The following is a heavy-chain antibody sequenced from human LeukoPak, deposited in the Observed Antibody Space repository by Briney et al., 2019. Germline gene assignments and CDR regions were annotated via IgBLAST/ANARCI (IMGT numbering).Heavy chain of an antibody. Sequence: SETLSLTCTVWSDFMRLYYWRWIRQPPGEGLEGIGYIKYSGSTTYNPSLRSRVTMSIDTSKNQCSLKLTSVTAADTAVYHCARGANYGDYGLDAFDVWGQGTMVTVSS. CDR3: ARGANYGDYGLDAFDV. D-gene: IGHD4-17*01. V-gene: IGHV4-59*01. J-gene: IGHJ3*01. CDR2: IKYSGST. CDR1: SDFMRLYY.